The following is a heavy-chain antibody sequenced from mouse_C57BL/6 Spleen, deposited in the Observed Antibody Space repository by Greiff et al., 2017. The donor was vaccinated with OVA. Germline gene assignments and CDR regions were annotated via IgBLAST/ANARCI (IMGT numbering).Heavy chain of an antibody. CDR1: GYTFTSYW. J-gene: IGHJ1*03. D-gene: IGHD1-1*01. CDR3: ARPFYYYGREGYFDV. CDR2: IDPSDSYT. Sequence: QVQLQQPGAELVKPGASVKLSCKASGYTFTSYWMQWVKQRPGQGLEWIGEIDPSDSYTNYNQKFKGKATLTVDTSSSTAYMQLSSLTSEDSAVYYCARPFYYYGREGYFDVWGTGTTVTVSS. V-gene: IGHV1-50*01.